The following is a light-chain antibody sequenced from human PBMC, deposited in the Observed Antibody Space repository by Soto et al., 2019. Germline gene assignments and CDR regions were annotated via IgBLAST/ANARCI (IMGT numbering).Light chain of an antibody. V-gene: IGKV1-12*01. Sequence: DIQMTQSPSSVSASVGDRVTITCRASQDISSWLAWYQQKPGKAPKLLIYAASTLQSGVPSRFSGSGSGKDFTLTISSLQPEDFATYYCQQADSFPITFGQGTRLEIK. CDR2: AAS. J-gene: IGKJ5*01. CDR3: QQADSFPIT. CDR1: QDISSW.